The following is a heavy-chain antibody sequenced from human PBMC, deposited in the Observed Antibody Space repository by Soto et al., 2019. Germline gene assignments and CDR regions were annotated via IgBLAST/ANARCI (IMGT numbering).Heavy chain of an antibody. V-gene: IGHV1-46*01. CDR2: VNPSGGHT. J-gene: IGHJ4*02. Sequence: QVQLMQSGAEVKKPGASVKVSCKASGDTFTDYYIHWVRQAPGQGLEWMGTVNPSGGHTTYAQHFLGRVTXTXXXYXXTLYMELTSLRSEDTAVYYCARGGHVVVVTAALDYWGQGTLVTVSS. CDR3: ARGGHVVVVTAALDY. CDR1: GDTFTDYY. D-gene: IGHD2-21*02.